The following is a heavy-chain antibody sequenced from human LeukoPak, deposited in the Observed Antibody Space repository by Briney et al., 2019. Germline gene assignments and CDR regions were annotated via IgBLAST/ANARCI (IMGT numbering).Heavy chain of an antibody. CDR1: GGTFSSYA. CDR3: ARTGGYSSSWYDYYYYYYMDV. V-gene: IGHV1-69*05. J-gene: IGHJ6*03. Sequence: SVKVSCKASGGTFSSYAISWVGQAPGQGLEWMGGIIPIFGTANYAQKFQGRVTITTDESTSTAYMELSSLRSEDTAVYYCARTGGYSSSWYDYYYYYYMDVWGKGTTVTVSS. CDR2: IIPIFGTA. D-gene: IGHD6-13*01.